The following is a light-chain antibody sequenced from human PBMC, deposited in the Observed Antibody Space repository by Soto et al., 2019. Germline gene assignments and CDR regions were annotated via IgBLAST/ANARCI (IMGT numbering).Light chain of an antibody. J-gene: IGLJ1*01. CDR1: AGDVGAYDY. CDR3: SSYANSNTFV. CDR2: EVT. V-gene: IGLV2-8*01. Sequence: QSALTQPPSASGSPGQSVTISCTGTAGDVGAYDYVSWYQQHPGKAPKLMIYEVTKRPSGVPDRFSGSKSGNTASLTVSRLQAEDEADYYGSSYANSNTFVFGTGTKLTVL.